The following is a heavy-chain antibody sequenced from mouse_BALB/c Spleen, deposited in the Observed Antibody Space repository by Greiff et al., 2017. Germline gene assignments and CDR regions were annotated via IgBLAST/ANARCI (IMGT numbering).Heavy chain of an antibody. Sequence: EVKLVESGGGLVKPGGSLKLSCAASGFTFSSYTMSWVRQTPEKRLEWVATISSGGSYTYYPDSVKGRFTISRDNAKNTLYLQMSSLKSEDTAMYYCTREGYGGRNFDVWGAGTTVTVSS. CDR1: GFTFSSYT. V-gene: IGHV5-6-4*01. CDR3: TREGYGGRNFDV. J-gene: IGHJ1*01. D-gene: IGHD1-1*01. CDR2: ISSGGSYT.